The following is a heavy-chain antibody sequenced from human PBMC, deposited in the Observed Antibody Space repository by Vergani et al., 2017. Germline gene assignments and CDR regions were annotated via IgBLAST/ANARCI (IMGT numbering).Heavy chain of an antibody. CDR3: ARPERKQWLGLNDAFDI. CDR2: IYPGDSDT. V-gene: IGHV5-51*01. CDR1: GYNFTNFW. J-gene: IGHJ3*02. Sequence: EVQLVQSGAEVKKPGESLKISCKGSGYNFTNFWIGWVRQMPGKGLDWMGIIYPGDSDTRYSPSFQGQVTISADKSISTAYLQWSSLKASDTAMYYCARPERKQWLGLNDAFDIWGQGTMVTVSS. D-gene: IGHD6-19*01.